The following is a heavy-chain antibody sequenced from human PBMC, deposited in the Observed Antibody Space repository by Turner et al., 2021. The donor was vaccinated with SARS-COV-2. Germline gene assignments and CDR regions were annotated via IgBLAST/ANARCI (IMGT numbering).Heavy chain of an antibody. V-gene: IGHV3-53*01. CDR3: ARDLMEVGGMDV. Sequence: EVQLVESRRGFIQPGGSLRRSCAASWLTVSSNYMRWFRQSPGKGLEWVAVIYSGGSTYYADSVKGRFTISRDNSKNTLYLQMNSVRAEDTAVYYCARDLMEVGGMDVWGQGTTVTVSS. CDR1: WLTVSSNY. D-gene: IGHD3-3*01. CDR2: IYSGGST. J-gene: IGHJ6*02.